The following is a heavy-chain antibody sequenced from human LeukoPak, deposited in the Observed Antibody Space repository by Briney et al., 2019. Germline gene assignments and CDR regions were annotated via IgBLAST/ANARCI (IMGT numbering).Heavy chain of an antibody. CDR2: INHSGST. CDR1: GGSSRDFSDYY. J-gene: IGHJ3*02. V-gene: IGHV4-34*01. D-gene: IGHD3-10*01. Sequence: SETLSLTCAVSGGSSRDFSDYYWSWIRQPPGKGLEWIGEINHSGSTNYNPSLKSRVTISVDTPKNQFALNLSSVTAADTAVYYCARRVRGVNDAFDIWGQGTIVTVSS. CDR3: ARRVRGVNDAFDI.